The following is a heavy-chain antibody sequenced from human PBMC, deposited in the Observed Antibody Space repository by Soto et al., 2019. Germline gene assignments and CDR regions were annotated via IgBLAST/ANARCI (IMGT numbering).Heavy chain of an antibody. Sequence: ASVKVSCKASGYTFTSYDINWVRQATGQGLEWMGWMNPNSGNTGYAQKFQGRVTMTRNTSISTAYMELSSLRSEDTAVYYCARVKRTITIFGVVTRYYYYYYMDVWGKGTTVTVSS. CDR1: GYTFTSYD. V-gene: IGHV1-8*01. CDR3: ARVKRTITIFGVVTRYYYYYYMDV. D-gene: IGHD3-3*01. J-gene: IGHJ6*03. CDR2: MNPNSGNT.